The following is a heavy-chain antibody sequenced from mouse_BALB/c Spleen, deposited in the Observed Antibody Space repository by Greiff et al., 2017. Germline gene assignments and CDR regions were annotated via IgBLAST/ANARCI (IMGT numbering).Heavy chain of an antibody. CDR1: GYAFSSYW. CDR2: IYPGDGDT. CDR3: ARSVDYDYAMDY. Sequence: QVQLKQSGAELVRPGSSVKISCKASGYAFSSYWMNWVKQRPGQGLEWIGQIYPGDGDTNYNGKFKGKATLTADKSSSTAYMQLSSLTSEDSAVYFCARSVDYDYAMDYWGQGTSVTVSS. V-gene: IGHV1-80*01. D-gene: IGHD2-4*01. J-gene: IGHJ4*01.